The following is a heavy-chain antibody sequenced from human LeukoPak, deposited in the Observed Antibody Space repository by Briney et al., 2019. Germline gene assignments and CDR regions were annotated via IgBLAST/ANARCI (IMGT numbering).Heavy chain of an antibody. CDR2: INPNSGGT. CDR3: ARVREGYNYDYVLYSFDY. D-gene: IGHD5-18*01. J-gene: IGHJ4*02. CDR1: GYTFTGYY. Sequence: GASVKVSCKASGYTFTGYYIHWVRQAPGQGLEWMGWINPNSGGTNYAQKFQGRVTMTRDTSISTAYMELSRLRSDDTAVYYCARVREGYNYDYVLYSFDYWGQGTLVTVSS. V-gene: IGHV1-2*02.